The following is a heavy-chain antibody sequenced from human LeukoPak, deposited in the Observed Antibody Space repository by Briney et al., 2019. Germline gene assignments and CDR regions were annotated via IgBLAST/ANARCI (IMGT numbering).Heavy chain of an antibody. D-gene: IGHD3-3*01. CDR2: ISGSGGST. V-gene: IGHV3-23*01. CDR1: GFTFSSYA. J-gene: IGHJ4*02. CDR3: AKDTLTYYDFWSGYYFDY. Sequence: GGSLRLSCAASGFTFSSYAMSWVRQAPGKGLEWVSAISGSGGSTYYADSVKGRFTISRDNSKNTLYLQMNSLRAEDTAVYYCAKDTLTYYDFWSGYYFDYCGQGTLVTVSS.